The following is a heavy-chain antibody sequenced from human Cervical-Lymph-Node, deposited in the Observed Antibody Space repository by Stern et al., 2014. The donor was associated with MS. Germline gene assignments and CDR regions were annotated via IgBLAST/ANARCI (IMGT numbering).Heavy chain of an antibody. V-gene: IGHV3-33*01. D-gene: IGHD2-21*01. Sequence: VQLVESGGGVVQPGTSLRLSCAASGFTFNKYGMHWVRQAPGTGLEWVAVIWYDGSNEDYADSVKGRFTISRDTSKNTLYLQMNRLRAEDTAVYYCTRGDVQKYGDYWGQGTLVTVSS. J-gene: IGHJ4*02. CDR3: TRGDVQKYGDY. CDR1: GFTFNKYG. CDR2: IWYDGSNE.